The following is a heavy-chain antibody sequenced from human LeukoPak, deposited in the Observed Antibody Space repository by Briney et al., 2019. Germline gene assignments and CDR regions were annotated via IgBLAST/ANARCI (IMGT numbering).Heavy chain of an antibody. D-gene: IGHD3-10*01. CDR3: AKSSTRDAPLGYFDY. Sequence: PGGSLRLSCAASGLTFSNDAMNWVRQAPGKGLEWVAVISGRGDSTYFPDSVKGRLTISRDDSKNMVFLQMNNLRVEDTAIYYCAKSSTRDAPLGYFDYWGQGALVTVSS. CDR2: ISGRGDST. CDR1: GLTFSNDA. V-gene: IGHV3-23*01. J-gene: IGHJ4*02.